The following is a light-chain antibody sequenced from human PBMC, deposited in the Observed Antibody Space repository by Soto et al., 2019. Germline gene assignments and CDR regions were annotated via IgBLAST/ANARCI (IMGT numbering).Light chain of an antibody. J-gene: IGKJ1*01. Sequence: EIVLTQSPGTLSLSPGERATLSCRASQSVSSNYLAWYQQKPGQAPRPLIYGASNRATGIPDRFSGSGAGTDFTLTISRLEPEDFAVYYCQQYGSSPWTFSQGTEVEIK. CDR2: GAS. CDR1: QSVSSNY. CDR3: QQYGSSPWT. V-gene: IGKV3-20*01.